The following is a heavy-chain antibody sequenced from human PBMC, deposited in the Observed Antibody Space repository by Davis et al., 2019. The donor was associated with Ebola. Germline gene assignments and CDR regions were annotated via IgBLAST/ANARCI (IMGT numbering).Heavy chain of an antibody. CDR3: AKEASGDTAMVYYGMDV. J-gene: IGHJ6*02. Sequence: GESLKISCAASGFTFDDYAMHWVRQAPGKGLEWVSLISGDGGRIYYADSVKGRFTISRDNSKNSLYLQMNSLRTEDTALYYCAKEASGDTAMVYYGMDVWGQGTTVTVSS. D-gene: IGHD5-18*01. V-gene: IGHV3-43*02. CDR2: ISGDGGRI. CDR1: GFTFDDYA.